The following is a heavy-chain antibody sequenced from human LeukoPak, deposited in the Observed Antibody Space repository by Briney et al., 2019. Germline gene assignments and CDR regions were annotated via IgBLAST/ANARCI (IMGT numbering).Heavy chain of an antibody. CDR2: ISSSSSYI. CDR3: ASLFDILTGYPPAEGYYGMDV. CDR1: GFTFSSYS. J-gene: IGHJ6*02. D-gene: IGHD3-9*01. V-gene: IGHV3-21*01. Sequence: PGGSLRLSCAAPGFTFSSYSMNWVRQAPGKGLEWVSSISSSSSYIYYADSVKGRFTISRDNAKNSLYLQMNSLRAEDTAVYYCASLFDILTGYPPAEGYYGMDVWGQGTTVTVSS.